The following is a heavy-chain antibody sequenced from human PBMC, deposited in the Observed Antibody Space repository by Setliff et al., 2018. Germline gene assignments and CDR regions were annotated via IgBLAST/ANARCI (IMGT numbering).Heavy chain of an antibody. CDR2: IYHSGST. CDR1: GGSFSGYY. CDR3: ARILGYCSGGSCYVPY. J-gene: IGHJ4*02. Sequence: SETLSLTCAVYGGSFSGYYWSWLRQPPGKGLEWIGSIYHSGSTYYNPSLKSRVTISVDTSKNQFSLKLSSVTAADTAMYYCARILGYCSGGSCYVPYWGQGTLVTVSS. D-gene: IGHD2-15*01. V-gene: IGHV4-34*01.